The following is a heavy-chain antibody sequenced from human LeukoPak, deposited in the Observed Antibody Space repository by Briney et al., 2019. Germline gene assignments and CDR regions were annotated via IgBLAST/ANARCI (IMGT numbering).Heavy chain of an antibody. Sequence: QPGGSLRLSCAASGFTFNSYAMSWVRQAPGKGLEWVSVISDSGDSTYYADPVKGRFTISRDNSKNTLSLQMNSLRVDDTAVYYCAKETSLKDWGQGTLVIVSS. V-gene: IGHV3-23*01. D-gene: IGHD3-16*01. J-gene: IGHJ4*02. CDR3: AKETSLKD. CDR2: ISDSGDST. CDR1: GFTFNSYA.